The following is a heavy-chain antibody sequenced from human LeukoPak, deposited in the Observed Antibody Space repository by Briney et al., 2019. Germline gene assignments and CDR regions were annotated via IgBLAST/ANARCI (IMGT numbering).Heavy chain of an antibody. Sequence: PSETLSLTCTVSGDSIRNYYWNWIRRPPGKGLEWIGYTSDSGGHTDYNPSLKSRVTISTDTSKNQLFLKLTSVTTADTAVYYCARWYSHGRYFDYWGQGALVTVSS. D-gene: IGHD1-26*01. CDR2: TSDSGGHT. V-gene: IGHV4-59*01. CDR1: GDSIRNYY. CDR3: ARWYSHGRYFDY. J-gene: IGHJ4*02.